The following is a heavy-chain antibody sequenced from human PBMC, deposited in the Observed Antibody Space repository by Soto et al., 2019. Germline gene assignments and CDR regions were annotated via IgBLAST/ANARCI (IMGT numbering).Heavy chain of an antibody. CDR2: ISYSGST. V-gene: IGHV4-31*03. Sequence: SETLSLTCTVSGGSISRGDYFWNWIRQHPGKGLEWNGYISYSGSTYVNPSLKSRATISADTSKNQFSLRLRSVTAADTAVYYCARVPIDRSGYSPGFDSWGQGTLVTVSS. CDR1: GGSISRGDYF. D-gene: IGHD3-22*01. J-gene: IGHJ4*02. CDR3: ARVPIDRSGYSPGFDS.